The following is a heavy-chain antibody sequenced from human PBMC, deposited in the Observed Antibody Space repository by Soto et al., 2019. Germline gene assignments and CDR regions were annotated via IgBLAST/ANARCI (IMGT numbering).Heavy chain of an antibody. CDR3: AKGVAAAGPPRPYYYYGMDV. V-gene: IGHV3-23*01. D-gene: IGHD6-13*01. Sequence: GGSLRLSCAASGFTFSSYAMSWVRQAPGKGLEWVSAISGSGGSTYYADSVKGRFTISRDNSKNTLYLQMNSLRAEDTAVYYCAKGVAAAGPPRPYYYYGMDVWGQGNPGHRLL. CDR1: GFTFSSYA. J-gene: IGHJ6*02. CDR2: ISGSGGST.